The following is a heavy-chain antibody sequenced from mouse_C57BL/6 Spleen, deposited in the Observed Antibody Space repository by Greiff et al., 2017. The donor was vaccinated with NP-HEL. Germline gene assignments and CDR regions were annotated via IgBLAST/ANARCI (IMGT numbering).Heavy chain of an antibody. J-gene: IGHJ2*01. D-gene: IGHD1-1*01. CDR2: INPNNGGT. CDR1: GYTFTDYN. Sequence: VQLKESGPELVKPGASVKMSCKASGYTFTDYNMHWVKQSHGKSLEWIGYINPNNGGTSYNQKFKGKATLTVNKSSSTAYMELRSLTSEDSAVYYCARGTVVATRYFDYWGQGTTLTVSS. CDR3: ARGTVVATRYFDY. V-gene: IGHV1-22*01.